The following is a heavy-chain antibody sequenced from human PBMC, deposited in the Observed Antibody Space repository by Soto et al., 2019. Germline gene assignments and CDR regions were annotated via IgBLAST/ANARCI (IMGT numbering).Heavy chain of an antibody. J-gene: IGHJ6*03. CDR1: GYTFTSYG. CDR3: ARVGRDTIFGVIYYYMDV. D-gene: IGHD3-3*01. CDR2: ISAYNGNT. Sequence: ASVKVSCKASGYTFTSYGISWVRQAPGQGLEWMGWISAYNGNTNYAQKLQGRVTMTTDTSTSTAYMELRSLRSDDTAVYYCARVGRDTIFGVIYYYMDVWGKGTTVTVSS. V-gene: IGHV1-18*01.